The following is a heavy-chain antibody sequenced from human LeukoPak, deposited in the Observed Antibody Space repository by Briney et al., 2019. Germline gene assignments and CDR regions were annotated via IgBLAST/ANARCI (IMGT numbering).Heavy chain of an antibody. V-gene: IGHV3-23*01. CDR1: GFTFSSYA. CDR3: AKEAAVTGIADF. D-gene: IGHD4-11*01. CDR2: ISSSGDKT. Sequence: GGCLRLSCAASGFTFSSYAMSWVRQIPGKGLDWVAAISSSGDKTYYADSVKGRFAISRDNSKTTLYLQMNSLRAEDTAIYYCAKEAAVTGIADFWGQGTLVTVSS. J-gene: IGHJ4*02.